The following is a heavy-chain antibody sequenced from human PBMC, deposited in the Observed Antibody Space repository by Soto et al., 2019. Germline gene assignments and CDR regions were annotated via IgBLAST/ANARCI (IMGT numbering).Heavy chain of an antibody. J-gene: IGHJ3*02. CDR1: GFTVSSNY. Sequence: EVQLVESGGGLIQPGGSLRLSCAASGFTVSSNYMSWVRQAPGKGLEWVSVIYSGGSTYYADSVKGRFTISRYNSKNTLYLQMNSLRAEDTAVYYCARDLGILPQHDAFDIWGQGTMVTVSS. CDR2: IYSGGST. V-gene: IGHV3-53*01. D-gene: IGHD2-15*01. CDR3: ARDLGILPQHDAFDI.